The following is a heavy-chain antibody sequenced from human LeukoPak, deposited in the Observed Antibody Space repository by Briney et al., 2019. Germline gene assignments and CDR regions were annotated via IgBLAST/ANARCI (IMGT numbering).Heavy chain of an antibody. Sequence: GESLKISCKGSGYSFVSYWIGWVRQMPGKGLEWMGIIYPGDSDTRYSPSFQGQVHISVDKSISTAYLQWSSLKTSDTAIYYCAKIDRQYCSRSSCYALDYWGQGTQVTVSS. CDR2: IYPGDSDT. CDR3: AKIDRQYCSRSSCYALDY. CDR1: GYSFVSYW. J-gene: IGHJ4*02. V-gene: IGHV5-51*01. D-gene: IGHD2-2*01.